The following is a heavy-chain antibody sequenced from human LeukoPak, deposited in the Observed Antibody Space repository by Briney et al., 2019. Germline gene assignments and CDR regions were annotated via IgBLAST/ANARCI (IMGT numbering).Heavy chain of an antibody. CDR3: AKEPDFGEVITSDY. V-gene: IGHV3-64D*06. Sequence: GGSLRLSCSASGFTFSNYAMHWVRQAPGRGLEYVSAISGNGGSTYYADSVKGRFTISRDNSKNTLYLQMSSLRAEDTAVYYCAKEPDFGEVITSDYWGQGTLVTVSS. CDR2: ISGNGGST. J-gene: IGHJ4*02. D-gene: IGHD3-3*01. CDR1: GFTFSNYA.